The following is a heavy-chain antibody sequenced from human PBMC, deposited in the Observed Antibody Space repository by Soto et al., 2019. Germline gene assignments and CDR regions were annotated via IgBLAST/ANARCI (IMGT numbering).Heavy chain of an antibody. V-gene: IGHV4-31*03. J-gene: IGHJ4*02. D-gene: IGHD3-10*01. CDR3: ARVTPGSYGGDFDY. CDR1: GVSISSGGYY. CDR2: IYYSGST. Sequence: QVQLQESGPGLVKPSQTLSLTCTVSGVSISSGGYYWSWIRQHRGKGVEWIGYIYYSGSTYYNPSLLRRVTISVDTSKSQFSLQLSSVTAADTDVYYCARVTPGSYGGDFDYWGRGPLVTVSS.